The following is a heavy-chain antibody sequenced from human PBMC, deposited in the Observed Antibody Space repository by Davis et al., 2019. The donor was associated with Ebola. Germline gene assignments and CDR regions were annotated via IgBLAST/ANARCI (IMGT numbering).Heavy chain of an antibody. V-gene: IGHV1-18*01. CDR1: GYTFTSYG. D-gene: IGHD2-15*01. CDR2: ISAYNGNT. Sequence: ASVKVSCKASGYTFTSYGISWVRQAPGQGLEWMGWISAYNGNTNYAQKLQSRVTMATDTSTSTAYMELRSLRSDDTAVYYCARDGGMVAATGWFDPWGQGTLVTVSS. CDR3: ARDGGMVAATGWFDP. J-gene: IGHJ5*02.